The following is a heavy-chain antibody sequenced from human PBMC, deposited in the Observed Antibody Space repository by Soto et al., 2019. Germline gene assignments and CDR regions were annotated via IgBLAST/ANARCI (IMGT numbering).Heavy chain of an antibody. CDR3: ASIASISAAGSVDY. J-gene: IGHJ4*02. V-gene: IGHV4-4*02. Sequence: QVRLQESGPGLVKPSGTLSLTCAVSSGSISSSNWWSWVRQPPGKGLEWIGEIYHSGSTNYNPSLQSRLTISVDKSKNQFSLKLSSVTAADTAVYYWASIASISAAGSVDYWGQGTLVTVSS. D-gene: IGHD6-13*01. CDR1: SGSISSSNW. CDR2: IYHSGST.